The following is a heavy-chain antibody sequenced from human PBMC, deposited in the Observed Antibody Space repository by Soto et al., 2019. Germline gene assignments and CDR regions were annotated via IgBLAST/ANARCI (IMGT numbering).Heavy chain of an antibody. Sequence: QVQLVQSGAEVKTPGASVKVSCKASGYTFASYDINWVRQAPGQGLEWMGWMNPNSNNTGYAQKFQGRLTMTRAIALSIGHLELRSLRNEDTAVYYCARSDGYHFNWLDSWGQGTLVTVSA. CDR1: GYTFASYD. D-gene: IGHD2-21*01. J-gene: IGHJ5*01. V-gene: IGHV1-8*01. CDR2: MNPNSNNT. CDR3: ARSDGYHFNWLDS.